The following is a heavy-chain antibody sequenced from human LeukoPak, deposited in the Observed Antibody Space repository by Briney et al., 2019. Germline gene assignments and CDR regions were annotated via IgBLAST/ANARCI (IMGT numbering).Heavy chain of an antibody. CDR3: ATPPPGGSPYYYYYYGMDV. CDR1: GFTFSSYS. Sequence: PGGSLRLSCAASGFTFSSYSMNWVRQAPGKGLEWVSSISSSSSYIYYADSVKGRFTISRDNAKNSLYLQMNSLRAEDTAVYYCATPPPGGSPYYYYYYGMDVWGQGTTVTVSS. V-gene: IGHV3-21*01. CDR2: ISSSSSYI. D-gene: IGHD3-10*01. J-gene: IGHJ6*02.